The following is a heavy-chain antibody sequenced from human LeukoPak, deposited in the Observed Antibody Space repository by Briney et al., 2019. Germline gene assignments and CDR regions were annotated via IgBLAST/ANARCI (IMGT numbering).Heavy chain of an antibody. CDR1: GLTVSSYA. V-gene: IGHV3-74*01. D-gene: IGHD6-13*01. CDR3: ARRAAVGSDYFGY. CDR2: INNDESST. J-gene: IGHJ4*02. Sequence: GESLRLSCGASGLTVSSYAMSWVRQAPGKGLVWVSHINNDESSTSYADSVRGRFTISRDNAKNSLYLQMNSLRDEDTAVYYCARRAAVGSDYFGYWGQGTLVTVSS.